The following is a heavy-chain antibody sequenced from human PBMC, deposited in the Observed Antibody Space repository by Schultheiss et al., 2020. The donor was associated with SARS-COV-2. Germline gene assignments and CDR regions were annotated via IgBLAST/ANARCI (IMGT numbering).Heavy chain of an antibody. D-gene: IGHD4-23*01. V-gene: IGHV1-69*06. J-gene: IGHJ4*02. Sequence: SVKVSCKASGGTFSSYAISWVRQAPGQGLEWMGGIIHIFGTANYAQKFQGRVTITADKSTSTAYMELSSLRSEDTAVYYCARDGDYGGNLYWGQGTLVTVSS. CDR3: ARDGDYGGNLY. CDR2: IIHIFGTA. CDR1: GGTFSSYA.